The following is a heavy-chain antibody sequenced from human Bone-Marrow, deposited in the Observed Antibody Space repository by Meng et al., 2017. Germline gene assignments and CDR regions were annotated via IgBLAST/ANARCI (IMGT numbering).Heavy chain of an antibody. J-gene: IGHJ4*02. CDR2: IYYSGST. CDR1: GGSISSYY. Sequence: QVQLQESGPGLVKPSETLSLTCTVSGGSISSYYWSWIRQPPGKGLEWIGYIYYSGSTNYNPSLKSRVTISVDTSKNQFSLKLSSVTAADTAVYYCARENRYSYGTFDYWGQGTLVTVSS. D-gene: IGHD5-18*01. V-gene: IGHV4-59*12. CDR3: ARENRYSYGTFDY.